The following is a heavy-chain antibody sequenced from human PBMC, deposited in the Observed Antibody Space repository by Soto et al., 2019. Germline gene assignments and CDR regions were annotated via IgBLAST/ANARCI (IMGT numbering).Heavy chain of an antibody. Sequence: GGSLRLSCAASGFTFSSYGMHWVRQAPGKGLEWVAVIWYDGSNKYYADSVKGRFTISRDNSKNTLYLQMNSLRAEDTAVYYCARGRGPQQLVRPGAFDIWGQGKMVTVSS. CDR3: ARGRGPQQLVRPGAFDI. J-gene: IGHJ3*02. V-gene: IGHV3-33*01. CDR2: IWYDGSNK. D-gene: IGHD6-13*01. CDR1: GFTFSSYG.